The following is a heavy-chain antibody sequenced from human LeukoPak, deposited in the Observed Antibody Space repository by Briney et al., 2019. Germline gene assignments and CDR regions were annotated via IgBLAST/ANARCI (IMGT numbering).Heavy chain of an antibody. CDR2: MKQDGSER. CDR3: ARYKPQYRWDLYYFDY. D-gene: IGHD1-1*01. J-gene: IGHJ4*02. V-gene: IGHV3-7*01. Sequence: GGSLRLSCAASGFTLSSYWMSWVRQAPGKGLEWVANMKQDGSERYYVGSVKGRFTTSRDNAKNSLYLEMNSLRAEDTSVYYCARYKPQYRWDLYYFDYWGQGTLVTVSS. CDR1: GFTLSSYW.